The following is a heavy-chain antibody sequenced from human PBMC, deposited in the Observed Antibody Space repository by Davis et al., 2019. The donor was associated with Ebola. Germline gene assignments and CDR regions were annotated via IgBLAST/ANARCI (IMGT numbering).Heavy chain of an antibody. J-gene: IGHJ4*02. CDR2: INPHNGNT. D-gene: IGHD1-1*01. CDR3: ARAQFPTTSDH. V-gene: IGHV1-18*04. Sequence: ASVKASCKASGYTFTNYGITWVRQAPGQGLEWMGWINPHNGNTNYAQNVQGRVTMTTDTSTSTAYMEVGILRSDDTAVYYCARAQFPTTSDHWGQGTLVTVSS. CDR1: GYTFTNYG.